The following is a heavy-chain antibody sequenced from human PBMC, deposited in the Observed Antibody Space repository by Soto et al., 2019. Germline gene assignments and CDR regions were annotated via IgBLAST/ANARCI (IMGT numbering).Heavy chain of an antibody. V-gene: IGHV1-18*04. CDR1: GYTFTSYG. CDR3: ARWRSACSGGSCYFNWFDP. D-gene: IGHD2-15*01. Sequence: GASVKVSCKASGYTFTSYGISWVRQAPGQGLEWMGWISAYNGNTNYAQKLQGRVTMTTDTSTSTAYMELRSLRSDDTAVYYRARWRSACSGGSCYFNWFDPWGQGTLVTVS. J-gene: IGHJ5*02. CDR2: ISAYNGNT.